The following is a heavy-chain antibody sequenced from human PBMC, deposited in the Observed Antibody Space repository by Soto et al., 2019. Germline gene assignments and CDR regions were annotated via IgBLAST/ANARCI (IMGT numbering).Heavy chain of an antibody. CDR1: GFTFSSYA. D-gene: IGHD3-3*02. V-gene: IGHV3-30-3*01. CDR3: ARAVLVLSTDY. Sequence: QVQLVESGGGVVQPGRSLRLSCAASGFTFSSYAMHWVRQAPGKGLEWVAVISYDGSNKYYADSVKGRFTISRDNSKNTLYLQMNSLRAEDTAVYYCARAVLVLSTDYWGQGTLVTVSS. CDR2: ISYDGSNK. J-gene: IGHJ4*02.